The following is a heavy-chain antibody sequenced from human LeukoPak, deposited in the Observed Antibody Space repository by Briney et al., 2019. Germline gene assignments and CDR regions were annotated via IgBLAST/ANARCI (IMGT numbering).Heavy chain of an antibody. CDR1: GFTFSSYA. J-gene: IGHJ6*02. V-gene: IGHV3-30*04. CDR3: ARTWRPYYYYGMDV. Sequence: GGSLRLSCAASGFTFSSYAMHWVRQAPGKGLEWVAVISYDGSNKYYADSVKGRFTISRDNSKNTLYLQMNSLRAEDTAVYYCARTWRPYYYYGMDVWGQGTMVTVSS. CDR2: ISYDGSNK.